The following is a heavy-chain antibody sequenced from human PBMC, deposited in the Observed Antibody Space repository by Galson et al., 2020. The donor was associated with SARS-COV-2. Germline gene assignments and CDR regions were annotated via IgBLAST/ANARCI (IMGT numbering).Heavy chain of an antibody. V-gene: IGHV1-24*01. J-gene: IGHJ5*02. D-gene: IGHD3-3*01. Sequence: ASVKVSCKVSGYTLTELSMHWVRQAPGKGLEWMGGFDPEDGETIYAQKFQGRVTMTEDTSTDTAYMELSSLRSEDTAVYYCATGPPFGVVSWFDPWGQGTLVTVSS. CDR3: ATGPPFGVVSWFDP. CDR2: FDPEDGET. CDR1: GYTLTELS.